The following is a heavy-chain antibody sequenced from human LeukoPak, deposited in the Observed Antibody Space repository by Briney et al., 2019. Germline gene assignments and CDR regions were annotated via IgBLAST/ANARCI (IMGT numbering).Heavy chain of an antibody. D-gene: IGHD3-22*01. CDR2: IYYGGST. J-gene: IGHJ4*02. Sequence: SETLSLTCTVSGDSISSGDYYWSWIRQPPGKGLEWIGYIYYGGSTNYNPSLKSRVTISVDTSKNQFSLKLSSVTAADTAVYYCARGFDSYSPYYFDYWGQGTLVTVSS. CDR3: ARGFDSYSPYYFDY. V-gene: IGHV4-61*08. CDR1: GDSISSGDYY.